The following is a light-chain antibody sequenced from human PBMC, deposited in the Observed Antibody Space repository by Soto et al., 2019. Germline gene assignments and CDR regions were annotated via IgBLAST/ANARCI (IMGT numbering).Light chain of an antibody. Sequence: ELVLTQSPGTLSLSPGERATLSCRASQSVSSSYLAWYQQKPGQAPRLRIYAASSRATGIPDRFSGSGSGTDFTLTISRLEPEDLAVYFCQQHGTSLPFPFGQGTKVEIK. J-gene: IGKJ2*01. CDR2: AAS. V-gene: IGKV3-20*01. CDR1: QSVSSSY. CDR3: QQHGTSLPFP.